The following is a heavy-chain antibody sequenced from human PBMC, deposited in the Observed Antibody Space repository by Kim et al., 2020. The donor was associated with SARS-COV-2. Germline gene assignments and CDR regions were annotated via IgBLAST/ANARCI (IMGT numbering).Heavy chain of an antibody. CDR2: INPDGYP. D-gene: IGHD4-17*01. CDR1: GFTVSSYV. Sequence: GGSLRLSCAASGFTVSSYVMSWVRQTPGKGLEWVSLINPDGYPYYADAAEDRFTISRDNSESTLYLPMNSLRADDTAVYYCGRLDFGDDYWGQGNLVTVSS. V-gene: IGHV3-53*01. J-gene: IGHJ4*02. CDR3: GRLDFGDDY.